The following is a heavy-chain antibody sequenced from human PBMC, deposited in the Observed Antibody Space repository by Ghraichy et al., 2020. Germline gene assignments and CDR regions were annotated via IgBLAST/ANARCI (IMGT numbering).Heavy chain of an antibody. Sequence: SQTLSLTCAVSGYSISRGYYWSWIRPPPVKCLDWIGSIYHSGSTYYNPSLKSRVTISVDTSKNQFSLKLSSVTAADTAVYYCARDRDYYDSSGYYMDRGYWGQGTLVTVSS. CDR2: IYHSGST. CDR1: GYSISRGYY. CDR3: ARDRDYYDSSGYYMDRGY. D-gene: IGHD3-22*01. J-gene: IGHJ4*02. V-gene: IGHV4-38-2*02.